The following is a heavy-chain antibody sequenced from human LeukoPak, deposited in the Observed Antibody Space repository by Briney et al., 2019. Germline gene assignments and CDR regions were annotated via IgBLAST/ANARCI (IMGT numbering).Heavy chain of an antibody. CDR3: ARHPYDILTGPSFDY. Sequence: GGSLRLSCAASGFTFSSDWIHWVRHAPEKGLVWVSRINRDGRSTTYADSVKGRFTISRDNAKNTLYLQMNSLRAEDTAVYYCARHPYDILTGPSFDYWGQGTLVTVSS. CDR1: GFTFSSDW. CDR2: INRDGRST. D-gene: IGHD3-9*01. V-gene: IGHV3-74*01. J-gene: IGHJ4*02.